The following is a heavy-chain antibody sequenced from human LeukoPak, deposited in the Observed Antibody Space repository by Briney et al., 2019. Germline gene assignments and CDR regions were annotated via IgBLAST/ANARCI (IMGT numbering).Heavy chain of an antibody. CDR3: ATVRGSDWYMDY. V-gene: IGHV3-33*08. CDR1: GLAFSSYS. J-gene: IGHJ4*02. D-gene: IGHD6-19*01. CDR2: IWYDGSRD. Sequence: ARSLRLSCVASGLAFSSYSMHWVRQAPGKGLEWVALIWYDGSRDYYVDFVKGRFTVSRDNSKNTLYLQMKNLRAEDTAVYYCATVRGSDWYMDYWGQGTLVTVSS.